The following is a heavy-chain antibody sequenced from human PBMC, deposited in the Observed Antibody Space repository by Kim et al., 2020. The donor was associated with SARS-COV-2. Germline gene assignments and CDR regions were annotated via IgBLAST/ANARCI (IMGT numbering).Heavy chain of an antibody. D-gene: IGHD3-22*01. J-gene: IGHJ4*02. Sequence: GGSLRLSCAASGFTFSSYAMSWVRQAPGKGLEWVSAISGSGGSTYYAASVKGRFTISRDNSKNTLYLQMTSLRAEDTAVYYCAIRGLDSSGYRFFDYWGQGTLVTVSS. CDR2: ISGSGGST. CDR3: AIRGLDSSGYRFFDY. CDR1: GFTFSSYA. V-gene: IGHV3-23*01.